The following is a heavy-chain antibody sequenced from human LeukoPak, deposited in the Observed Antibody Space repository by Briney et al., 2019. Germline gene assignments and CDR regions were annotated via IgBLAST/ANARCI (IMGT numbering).Heavy chain of an antibody. V-gene: IGHV3-23*01. CDR1: GFTFSSYA. J-gene: IGHJ4*02. D-gene: IGHD2-15*01. CDR3: AKESYIVVVVAATRSHFDY. CDR2: ISGSGGST. Sequence: PGGSLRLSCAASGFTFSSYAMSWVRQAPGKGLEWVSAISGSGGSTYYADSVEGRFTISRDNSKNTLYLQMNSLRAEDTAAYYCAKESYIVVVVAATRSHFDYWGQGTLVTVSS.